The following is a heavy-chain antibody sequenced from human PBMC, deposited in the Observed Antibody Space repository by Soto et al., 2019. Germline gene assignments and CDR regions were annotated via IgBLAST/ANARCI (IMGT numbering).Heavy chain of an antibody. CDR1: GFTFSSYW. Sequence: GGSLRLSCAASGFTFSSYWMSWVRQAPGKGLEWVANIKQDGSEKYYVDSVKGRFTISRDNAKNSLYLQMNNLRAEDTAVYYCARLDSSGYYYATYYYYYYGMDVWGQGTTVTVSS. CDR2: IKQDGSEK. CDR3: ARLDSSGYYYATYYYYYYGMDV. D-gene: IGHD3-22*01. V-gene: IGHV3-7*01. J-gene: IGHJ6*02.